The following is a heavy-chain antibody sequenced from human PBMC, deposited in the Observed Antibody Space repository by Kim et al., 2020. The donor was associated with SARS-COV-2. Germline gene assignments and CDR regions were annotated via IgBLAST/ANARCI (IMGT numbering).Heavy chain of an antibody. J-gene: IGHJ4*02. CDR1: GYTFTSYD. V-gene: IGHV1-8*01. CDR3: ARGDRYCSSSSCYNY. D-gene: IGHD2-2*02. Sequence: ASVKVSCKASGYTFTSYDINWVRQASGQGPEWMRWMNPNSGNTGYAQKFQGRVTMTRDTSISTAYMELNSLRSEDRAVYYCARGDRYCSSSSCYNYWGQGTLVTVSS. CDR2: MNPNSGNT.